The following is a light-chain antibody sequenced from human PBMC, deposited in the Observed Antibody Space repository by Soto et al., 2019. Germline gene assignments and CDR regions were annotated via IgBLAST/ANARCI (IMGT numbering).Light chain of an antibody. CDR2: KND. CDR3: AVWDDSLSAWV. Sequence: QLVLTQPPSASGTPGQRVTISCSGGRSTIGSNYVYWNQQHPGRAPKLLIYKNDQRPSGVPDRFSGSKSGTSASLAISGLRSEDEADYSCAVWDDSLSAWVFGGGTKLTVL. J-gene: IGLJ3*02. CDR1: RSTIGSNY. V-gene: IGLV1-47*01.